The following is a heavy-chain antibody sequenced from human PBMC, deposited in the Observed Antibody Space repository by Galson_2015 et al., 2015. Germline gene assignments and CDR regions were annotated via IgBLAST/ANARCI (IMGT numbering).Heavy chain of an antibody. Sequence: ETLSLTCAVYGGSFSGYYWSWIRPPPGKGLEWIGEINHSGSTNYNPSLKSRVTISVDTSKNQFSLKLSSVTAADTAVYYCARGGVPRYCSSTSCRHWFDPWGQGTLVTVSS. D-gene: IGHD2-2*01. CDR3: ARGGVPRYCSSTSCRHWFDP. CDR2: INHSGST. J-gene: IGHJ5*02. V-gene: IGHV4-34*01. CDR1: GGSFSGYY.